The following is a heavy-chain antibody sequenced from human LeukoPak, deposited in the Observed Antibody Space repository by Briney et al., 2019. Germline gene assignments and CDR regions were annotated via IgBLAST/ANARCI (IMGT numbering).Heavy chain of an antibody. J-gene: IGHJ4*02. Sequence: GGSLRLSCAASGFTISFNYMGWVRQAPGKGLEWVSILYSGGSTDYADSVKGRFTISRDNSKNTLYLQMNSLRAEDTAVYYCAKEGYDFWSGYSGYFDYWGQGTLVTVSS. D-gene: IGHD3-3*01. CDR3: AKEGYDFWSGYSGYFDY. CDR1: GFTISFNY. V-gene: IGHV3-66*01. CDR2: LYSGGST.